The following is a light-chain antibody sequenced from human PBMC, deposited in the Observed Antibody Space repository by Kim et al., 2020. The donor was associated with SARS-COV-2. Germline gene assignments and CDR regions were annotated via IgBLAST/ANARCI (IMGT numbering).Light chain of an antibody. CDR2: GAS. CDR3: QQFKSWPPLT. V-gene: IGKV3-15*01. J-gene: IGKJ4*01. Sequence: SPGERATLSCRASQSVSSNLAWYQQKPGQAPRLLIYGASTRATGIPARFSGSGSGTEFTLTISSLQSEDFAVYYCQQFKSWPPLTFGRGTKVDIK. CDR1: QSVSSN.